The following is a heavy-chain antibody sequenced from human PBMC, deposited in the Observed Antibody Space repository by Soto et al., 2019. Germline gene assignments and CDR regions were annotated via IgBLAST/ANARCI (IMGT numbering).Heavy chain of an antibody. J-gene: IGHJ4*02. CDR3: ARDRPGYCSGGSCYFFVY. Sequence: EVPLVESGGGLVKPGGSLRLSCAASGFTFSSYSMNWVRQAPGKGLEWVSSISSSSSYIYYADSVKGRFTISRDNAKNSLYLQMNSLRAEDTAVYYCARDRPGYCSGGSCYFFVYWGQGTLVTVSS. V-gene: IGHV3-21*01. D-gene: IGHD2-15*01. CDR1: GFTFSSYS. CDR2: ISSSSSYI.